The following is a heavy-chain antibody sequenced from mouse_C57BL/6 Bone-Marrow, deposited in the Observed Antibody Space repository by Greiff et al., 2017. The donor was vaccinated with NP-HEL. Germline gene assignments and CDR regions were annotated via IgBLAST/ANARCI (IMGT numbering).Heavy chain of an antibody. CDR2: IRNKANGYTT. Sequence: EVKLQESGGGLVQPGGSLSLSCAASGFTFTDYYMSWVRQPPGKALEWLGFIRNKANGYTTEYSASVKGRFTISRDNSQSILYLQMNALRAEDSATYYCARYILGHDYWGQGTTLTVSS. CDR3: ARYILGHDY. J-gene: IGHJ2*01. D-gene: IGHD4-1*01. V-gene: IGHV7-3*01. CDR1: GFTFTDYY.